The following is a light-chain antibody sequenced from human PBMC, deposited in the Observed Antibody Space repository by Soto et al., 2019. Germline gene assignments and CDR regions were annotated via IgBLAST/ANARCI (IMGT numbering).Light chain of an antibody. V-gene: IGLV2-14*01. CDR1: TSDVGYFNY. CDR3: SSYAGSSNV. Sequence: QSALTQPASVSGSPGQSITISCTGTTSDVGYFNYVSWYQQHPGKAPKLMIYEVSSRPSGVSNRFSASKSGNTASLTISGLQAEDEADYYCSSYAGSSNVFGTGTKLTVL. CDR2: EVS. J-gene: IGLJ1*01.